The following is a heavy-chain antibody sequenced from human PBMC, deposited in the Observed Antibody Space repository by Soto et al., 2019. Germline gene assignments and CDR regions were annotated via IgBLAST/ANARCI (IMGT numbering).Heavy chain of an antibody. D-gene: IGHD6-19*01. CDR3: ASSSGYMVDYYYYGMDV. J-gene: IGHJ6*02. V-gene: IGHV1-69*01. Sequence: QVQLVQSGAEVEKPGSSVKVSCKASGGTFSSYAISWVRQAPGQGLEWMGGIIPIFGTANYAQKFQGRVTNTADESTSTAYMELSSLSSDDTAVYYCASSSGYMVDYYYYGMDVGGQGTTVTVSS. CDR1: GGTFSSYA. CDR2: IIPIFGTA.